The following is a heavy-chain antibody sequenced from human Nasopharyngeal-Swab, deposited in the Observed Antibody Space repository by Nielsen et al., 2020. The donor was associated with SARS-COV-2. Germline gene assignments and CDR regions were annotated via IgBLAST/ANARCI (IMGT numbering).Heavy chain of an antibody. D-gene: IGHD4-17*01. CDR2: IYYSGST. J-gene: IGHJ4*02. V-gene: IGHV4-39*01. Sequence: WILQPPGKGLEWIGSIYYSGSTYYNPSLKSRVTISVDTSKNQFSLKLSSVTAADTAVYYCASHDYGDYGVVDYWGQGTLVTVSS. CDR3: ASHDYGDYGVVDY.